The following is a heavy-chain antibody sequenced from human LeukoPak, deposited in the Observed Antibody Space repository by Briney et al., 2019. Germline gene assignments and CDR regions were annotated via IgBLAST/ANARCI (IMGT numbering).Heavy chain of an antibody. CDR1: GFTFSDYY. CDR3: ARDQLGYDSSGNYDY. J-gene: IGHJ4*02. Sequence: GGSLRLSCAASGFTFSDYYMSWIRQAPGKGLEWVSYISSSSGYTNYADSVKGRFTISRDNAKNSLYLQMNSLRAEDTAVYYCARDQLGYDSSGNYDYWGQGTLVTVSS. CDR2: ISSSSGYT. D-gene: IGHD3-22*01. V-gene: IGHV3-11*06.